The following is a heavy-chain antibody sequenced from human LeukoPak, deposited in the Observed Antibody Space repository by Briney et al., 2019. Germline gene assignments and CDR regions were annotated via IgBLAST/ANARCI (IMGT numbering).Heavy chain of an antibody. CDR2: ISAGGT. Sequence: GGSLRLSCAASGFTFSNFAMNWVRQAPGKGLEWVSAISAGGTFYADFVKGRFTIPRDNSKNTLYLQMNSLRVDDTAVYYCVKGLYTIDYWGQGTLVTVSS. J-gene: IGHJ4*02. D-gene: IGHD2-2*02. CDR1: GFTFSNFA. CDR3: VKGLYTIDY. V-gene: IGHV3-23*01.